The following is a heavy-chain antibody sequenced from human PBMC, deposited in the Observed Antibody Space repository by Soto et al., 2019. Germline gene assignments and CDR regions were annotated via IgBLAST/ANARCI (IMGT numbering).Heavy chain of an antibody. CDR2: ISGSGGTS. D-gene: IGHD3-22*01. V-gene: IGHV3-23*01. CDR1: GFTFSSYA. Sequence: EVQLLESGGDLVQPGGSLRLSCAAFGFTFSSYAMSWVRQAPGKGLEWVSSISGSGGTSYYADSVKGRFTLSRDNSKNSRYLQMNSLRADDTAVYYCAKGGYYYDTSGTTFEYWGQGTLVTVSS. J-gene: IGHJ4*02. CDR3: AKGGYYYDTSGTTFEY.